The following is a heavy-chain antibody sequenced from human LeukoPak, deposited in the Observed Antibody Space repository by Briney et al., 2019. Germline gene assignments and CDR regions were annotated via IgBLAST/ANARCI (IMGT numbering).Heavy chain of an antibody. J-gene: IGHJ4*02. CDR2: ITGSSSYK. V-gene: IGHV3-21*04. CDR3: ARDDGSSGSRYFDY. CDR1: GFTFSDYS. D-gene: IGHD3-10*01. Sequence: GGSLRLSCAASGFTFSDYSTNWVRQAPGKGLEWVASITGSSSYKNYADSVKGRFTISRDNAKNSLYLQMNSLKAEDTALYYCARDDGSSGSRYFDYWGQGTLVTVSS.